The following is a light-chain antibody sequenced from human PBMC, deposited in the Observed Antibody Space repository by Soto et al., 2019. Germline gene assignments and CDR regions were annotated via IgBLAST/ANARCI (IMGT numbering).Light chain of an antibody. Sequence: ETVMTHSPAALSVSPGERVALSCRASQSVAKNVAWYQHKPGQPPRLLIYAASTRATGIPARFDGSGSGTEFTLTISSLQSEDFAVYFCQQYNHWPATFGQGTKVEMK. CDR1: QSVAKN. CDR2: AAS. J-gene: IGKJ2*01. V-gene: IGKV3-15*01. CDR3: QQYNHWPAT.